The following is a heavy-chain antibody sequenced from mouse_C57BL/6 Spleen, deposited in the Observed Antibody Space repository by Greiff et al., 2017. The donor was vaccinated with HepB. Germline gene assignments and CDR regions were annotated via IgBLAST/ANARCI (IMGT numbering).Heavy chain of an antibody. CDR1: GYTFTSYW. CDR3: AMRLYYFDY. Sequence: VQLQQSGAELVKPGASVKVSCKASGYTFTSYWMHWVKQRPGQGLEWIGRIYPSDSDTNYNQKFKGKATLTVDKSSSTAYMQLRSLTSEDSAVCGCAMRLYYFDYWGQGTTLTVSS. J-gene: IGHJ2*01. V-gene: IGHV1-74*01. D-gene: IGHD3-3*01. CDR2: IYPSDSDT.